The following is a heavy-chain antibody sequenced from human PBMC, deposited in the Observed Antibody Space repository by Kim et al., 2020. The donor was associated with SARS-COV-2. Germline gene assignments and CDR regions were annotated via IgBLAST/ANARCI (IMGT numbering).Heavy chain of an antibody. CDR3: ARVPLNSSGYYLV. V-gene: IGHV3-30*04. J-gene: IGHJ4*02. Sequence: GSLRLSCAASGFTFSSYAMHWVRQAPGKGLEWVAVISYDGSNKYYADSVKGRFTISRDNSKNTLYLQMNSLRAEDTAVYYCARVPLNSSGYYLVWGQGT. CDR1: GFTFSSYA. D-gene: IGHD3-22*01. CDR2: ISYDGSNK.